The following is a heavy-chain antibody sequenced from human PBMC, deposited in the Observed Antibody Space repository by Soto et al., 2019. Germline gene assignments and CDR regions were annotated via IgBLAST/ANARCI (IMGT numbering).Heavy chain of an antibody. CDR1: GFTFSSYA. Sequence: EVQLLESGGGLVQPGGSLRLSCAASGFTFSSYAMSWVRQAPGKGLEWVSAISGSGDGTYYADSVKGRFTISRDNSKNTLYLQMDTLRAEDTAVYYCAKGGTFITTFGVLDYWGQGTLVTVSS. V-gene: IGHV3-23*01. D-gene: IGHD3-3*01. CDR3: AKGGTFITTFGVLDY. CDR2: ISGSGDGT. J-gene: IGHJ4*02.